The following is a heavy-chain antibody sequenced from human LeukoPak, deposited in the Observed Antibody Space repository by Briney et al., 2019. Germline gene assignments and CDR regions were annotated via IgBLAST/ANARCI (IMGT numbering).Heavy chain of an antibody. CDR2: ISYDGSNK. Sequence: GGSLRLSCAASGFTFSSYGMHWVRQAPGKGLEWVAVISYDGSNKYYADSVKGRFTISRDDAKNSLYLQLNSLRVEDTAIYYCARGPDYGARTDYLDYWGQGALVTVSS. J-gene: IGHJ4*02. CDR1: GFTFSSYG. D-gene: IGHD4-17*01. CDR3: ARGPDYGARTDYLDY. V-gene: IGHV3-30*03.